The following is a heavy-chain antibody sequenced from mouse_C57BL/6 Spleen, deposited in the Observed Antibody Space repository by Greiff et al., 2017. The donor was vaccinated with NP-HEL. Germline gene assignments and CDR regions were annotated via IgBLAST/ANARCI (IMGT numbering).Heavy chain of an antibody. V-gene: IGHV14-3*01. J-gene: IGHJ1*03. Sequence: EVQLQQSVAELVRPGASVKLSCTASGFNIQNTYMHWVKQRPEQGLEWIGRIAPANGNTKYAPKFQGKATITADTSSNTAYLQLSSLTSEDTAIYYCASYYGSSYVEYFDVWGTGTTVTVSS. CDR2: IAPANGNT. CDR3: ASYYGSSYVEYFDV. D-gene: IGHD1-1*01. CDR1: GFNIQNTY.